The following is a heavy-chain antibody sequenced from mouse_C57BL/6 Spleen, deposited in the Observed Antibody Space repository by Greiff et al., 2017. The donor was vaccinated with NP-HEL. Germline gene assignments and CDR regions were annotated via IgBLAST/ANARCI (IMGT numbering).Heavy chain of an antibody. D-gene: IGHD1-1*01. J-gene: IGHJ4*01. CDR3: ARSDRSSDITTVVATGMDY. CDR1: GYSFTGYF. V-gene: IGHV1-20*01. Sequence: VQLQQSGPELVKPGDSVKISCKASGYSFTGYFMNWVMQSHGKSLEWIGRINPYNGDTFYNQKFKGKATLTVDKSSSPAHMELRSLTSEDSAVYYCARSDRSSDITTVVATGMDYWGQGTSVTVSS. CDR2: INPYNGDT.